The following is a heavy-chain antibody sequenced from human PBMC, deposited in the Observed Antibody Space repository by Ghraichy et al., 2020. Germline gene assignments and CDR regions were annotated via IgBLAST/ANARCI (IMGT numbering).Heavy chain of an antibody. Sequence: LRLSCAASGFTFSSYGMHWVRQAPGKGLEWVAFIRYDGSNKYYADSVKGRFTISRDNSKNTLYLQMNSLRAEDTAVYYCATRQLNYYYYMDVWGKGTTVTVSS. V-gene: IGHV3-30*02. CDR1: GFTFSSYG. CDR2: IRYDGSNK. CDR3: ATRQLNYYYYMDV. D-gene: IGHD2-2*01. J-gene: IGHJ6*03.